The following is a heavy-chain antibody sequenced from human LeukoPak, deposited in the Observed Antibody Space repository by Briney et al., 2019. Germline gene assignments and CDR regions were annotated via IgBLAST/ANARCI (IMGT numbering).Heavy chain of an antibody. D-gene: IGHD3-3*01. CDR2: MNPNSGNT. CDR1: GYTFTSYD. Sequence: ALVKVSCKASGYTFTSYDINWVRQATGQGLEWMGWMNPNSGNTGYAQKFQGRVTITKNTSISTAYMELSSLRSEDTAVYYCARVYYDFWSGYPQSRFDYWGQGTLVTVSS. V-gene: IGHV1-8*03. J-gene: IGHJ4*02. CDR3: ARVYYDFWSGYPQSRFDY.